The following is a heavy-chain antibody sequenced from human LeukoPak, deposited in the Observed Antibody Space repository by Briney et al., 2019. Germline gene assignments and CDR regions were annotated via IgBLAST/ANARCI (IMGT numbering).Heavy chain of an antibody. V-gene: IGHV1-69*13. Sequence: ASVKVSCKASGGTFSSYAISWVRQAPGQGLEWMGGIIPIFETPTYAQKFHGRVTITADESTSTAYMGLSSLRSEDTAVYYCARDHLETIFGVGDAFDIWGQGTMVTVSS. CDR1: GGTFSSYA. J-gene: IGHJ3*02. D-gene: IGHD3-3*01. CDR2: IIPIFETP. CDR3: ARDHLETIFGVGDAFDI.